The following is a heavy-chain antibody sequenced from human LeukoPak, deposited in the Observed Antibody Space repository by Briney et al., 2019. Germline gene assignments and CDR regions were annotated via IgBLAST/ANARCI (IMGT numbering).Heavy chain of an antibody. V-gene: IGHV4-30-4*01. D-gene: IGHD6-13*01. J-gene: IGHJ4*02. CDR3: ASYSSSWYGSGPVFDY. Sequence: SETLSLTCTVSGGSISSGDYYWSWIRQPPGKGLEWIGYIYYSGSTYYNPSLKSRVTISVDTSKNQFSLKLSPVTAADTAVYYCASYSSSWYGSGPVFDYWGQGTLVTVSS. CDR2: IYYSGST. CDR1: GGSISSGDYY.